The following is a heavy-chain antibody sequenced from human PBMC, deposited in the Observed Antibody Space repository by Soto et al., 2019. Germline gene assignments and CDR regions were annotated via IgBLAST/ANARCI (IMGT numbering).Heavy chain of an antibody. J-gene: IGHJ5*02. Sequence: QLLLQESGPGLVKPSETLSLTCTVSGGSILDSTYYWAWIRQSPGKGLEWIGTIFYSGGTFYTPSLTSRVTMTVATSNNQSSLTLSSVTAADTAVYYCARQASGYYYGWFDPWGQGTLVTVSS. CDR1: GGSILDSTYY. D-gene: IGHD3-22*01. CDR3: ARQASGYYYGWFDP. V-gene: IGHV4-39*01. CDR2: IFYSGGT.